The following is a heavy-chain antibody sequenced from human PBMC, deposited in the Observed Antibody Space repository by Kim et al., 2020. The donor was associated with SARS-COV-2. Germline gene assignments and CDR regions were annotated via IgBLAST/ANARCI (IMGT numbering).Heavy chain of an antibody. CDR2: GGT. D-gene: IGHD3-10*01. J-gene: IGHJ4*02. Sequence: GGTNYAQKFQGRVTMTRDTSISTAYMELSRLRSDDTAVYYCARLRGPQSCWGQGTLVTVSS. CDR3: ARLRGPQSC. V-gene: IGHV1-2*02.